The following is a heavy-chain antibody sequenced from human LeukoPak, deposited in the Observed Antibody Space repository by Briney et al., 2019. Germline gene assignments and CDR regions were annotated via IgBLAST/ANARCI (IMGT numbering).Heavy chain of an antibody. J-gene: IGHJ2*01. CDR1: GFTFSNYG. Sequence: GGSLRLSCAASGFTFSNYGMSWVRQAPGKGLEWVSTISGSGGSTYSADSVKGRFTMSRDNSKNTLDLQVKSLTAEDTAVYYCAKDAGNAYWYFDLWGRGTLVTVSS. D-gene: IGHD2-8*01. V-gene: IGHV3-23*01. CDR3: AKDAGNAYWYFDL. CDR2: ISGSGGST.